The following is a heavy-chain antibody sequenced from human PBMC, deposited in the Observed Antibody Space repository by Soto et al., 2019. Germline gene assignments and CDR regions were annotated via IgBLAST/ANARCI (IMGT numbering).Heavy chain of an antibody. CDR2: IDPSDSYT. J-gene: IGHJ5*02. CDR1: GYSFTSYW. Sequence: GESLKISCKGSGYSFTSYWISWVRQMPVKGLEWMGRIDPSDSYTNYSPSFQGHVTISADKSISTAYLQWSSLKASDTAMYYCGRHGGSSRHAWFDPGGKGTLVTFSS. V-gene: IGHV5-10-1*01. D-gene: IGHD6-13*01. CDR3: GRHGGSSRHAWFDP.